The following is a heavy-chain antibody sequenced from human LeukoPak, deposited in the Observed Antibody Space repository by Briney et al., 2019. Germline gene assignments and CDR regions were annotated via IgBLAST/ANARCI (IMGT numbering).Heavy chain of an antibody. V-gene: IGHV4-39*07. J-gene: IGHJ3*02. D-gene: IGHD3-22*01. CDR1: GGSISSSSYY. Sequence: TSETLSLTCTVSGGSISSSSYYWGWIRQPPGKGLEWIGSIYYSGSTYYNPSLKSRVTISVDTSKNQFSLKLSSVTAADTAVYYCAREHSSGYYQVEYAFDIWGQGTMVTVSS. CDR3: AREHSSGYYQVEYAFDI. CDR2: IYYSGST.